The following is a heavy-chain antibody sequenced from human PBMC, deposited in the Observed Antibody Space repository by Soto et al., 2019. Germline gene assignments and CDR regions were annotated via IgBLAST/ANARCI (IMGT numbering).Heavy chain of an antibody. CDR3: ARARYCTNGVCPAFAFDI. V-gene: IGHV1-69*02. Sequence: SVKVSCKASGGIFSSYTISWVRQAPGQGLEWMGRIIPILGIANYAQKFQGRVTITADKSTSTAYMELSSLRSEDTAVYYCARARYCTNGVCPAFAFDIWGQGTMVTVSS. J-gene: IGHJ3*02. D-gene: IGHD2-8*01. CDR2: IIPILGIA. CDR1: GGIFSSYT.